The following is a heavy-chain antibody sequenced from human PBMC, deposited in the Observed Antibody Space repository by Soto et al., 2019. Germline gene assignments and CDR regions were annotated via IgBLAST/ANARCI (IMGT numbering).Heavy chain of an antibody. CDR1: GGSISNYY. Sequence: SETLSLTCTVSGGSISNYYWCWIRKPQGKGQEWIGSIYYSGSTYYNPSLKSRVTISVDTSKNQFSLKLSSVTAADAAVYYCARVGYCSGGSCYSSLYYYYGMDVWGQGTTVTVSS. CDR3: ARVGYCSGGSCYSSLYYYYGMDV. V-gene: IGHV4-59*05. D-gene: IGHD2-15*01. J-gene: IGHJ6*02. CDR2: IYYSGST.